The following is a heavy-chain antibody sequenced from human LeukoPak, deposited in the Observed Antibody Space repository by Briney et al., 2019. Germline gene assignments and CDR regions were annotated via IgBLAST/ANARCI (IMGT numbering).Heavy chain of an antibody. V-gene: IGHV3-15*01. CDR1: GFTFSNAW. J-gene: IGHJ4*02. Sequence: GGSLRLSCAASGFTFSNAWMSWARQAPGKGLEWVGRIKSKTDGGTTDYAAPVKGRFTISRDDSKNTLYLQMNSLKTEDTAVYYCTTIAAAGQADYWGQGTLVTVSS. D-gene: IGHD6-13*01. CDR2: IKSKTDGGTT. CDR3: TTIAAAGQADY.